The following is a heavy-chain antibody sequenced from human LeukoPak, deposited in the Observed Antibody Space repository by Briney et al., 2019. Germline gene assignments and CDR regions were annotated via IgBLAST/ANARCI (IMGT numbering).Heavy chain of an antibody. D-gene: IGHD6-13*01. V-gene: IGHV1-2*02. Sequence: GGSVKVSCMASGYTFTGYYMHWVRQAPGQGLEWVGWINPNSSGTNYAQKLQGRVTMTRDTSISTAYMELTRLRSDDTPVYYCARQRVTGIAAARTIRFHPWGQGTLVTVSS. J-gene: IGHJ5*02. CDR3: ARQRVTGIAAARTIRFHP. CDR2: INPNSSGT. CDR1: GYTFTGYY.